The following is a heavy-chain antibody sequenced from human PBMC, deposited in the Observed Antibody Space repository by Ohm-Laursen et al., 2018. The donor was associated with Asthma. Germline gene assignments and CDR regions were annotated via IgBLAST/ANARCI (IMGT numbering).Heavy chain of an antibody. D-gene: IGHD1-20*01. CDR1: GFTFSSYA. V-gene: IGHV3-30-3*01. Sequence: SLRLSCAASGFTFSSYAMHWVRQAPGKGLEWVAVISYDGSNKYYADSVKGRFTISRDNSKNTLYLQMNSLRAEDTAVYYCARDRARYNWKLGGGMDVWGQGTAVTVSS. CDR2: ISYDGSNK. CDR3: ARDRARYNWKLGGGMDV. J-gene: IGHJ6*02.